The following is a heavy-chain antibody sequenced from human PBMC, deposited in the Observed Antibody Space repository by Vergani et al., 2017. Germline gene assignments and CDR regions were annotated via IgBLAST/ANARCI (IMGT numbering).Heavy chain of an antibody. CDR2: ISGSGGST. CDR1: GFTFSSYA. CDR3: ASSDAXLERRDYYYYYMDV. D-gene: IGHD1-1*01. J-gene: IGHJ6*03. Sequence: EVQLLESGGGLVQPGGSLRLSCAASGFTFSSYAMSWVRQAPGKGLEWVSAISGSGGSTYYADPVKGRFTISRDNFKNTLYLQMNSLRAEDTAVYYCASSDAXLERRDYYYYYMDVWGKGTTVTVSS. V-gene: IGHV3-23*01.